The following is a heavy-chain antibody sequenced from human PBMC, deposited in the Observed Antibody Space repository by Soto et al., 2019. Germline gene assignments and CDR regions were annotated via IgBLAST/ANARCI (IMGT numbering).Heavy chain of an antibody. V-gene: IGHV1-69*13. CDR3: ARRDIVVVPAAILYRWFDP. CDR1: GGTFSSYA. CDR2: IIPIFGTA. J-gene: IGHJ5*02. Sequence: ASVKVSCKASGGTFSSYAISWVRQAPGQGLEWMGGIIPIFGTANYAQKFQGRVTITADESTSTAYMELSSLRSEDTAVYYCARRDIVVVPAAILYRWFDPWGQGTLVTVSS. D-gene: IGHD2-2*02.